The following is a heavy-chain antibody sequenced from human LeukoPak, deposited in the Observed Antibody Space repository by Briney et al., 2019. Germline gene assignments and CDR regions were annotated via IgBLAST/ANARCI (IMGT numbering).Heavy chain of an antibody. V-gene: IGHV3-23*01. D-gene: IGHD5-24*01. Sequence: GGSLRLSCAVSGFTFSSYAMSWVRQAPGKGLEWVSGISGSGGSTYYADSVKGRFTISRDNSKNTLYLQMNSLRAEDTAVYYCARVRRWLQLGLDYWGQGTLVTVSS. CDR1: GFTFSSYA. CDR2: ISGSGGST. CDR3: ARVRRWLQLGLDY. J-gene: IGHJ4*02.